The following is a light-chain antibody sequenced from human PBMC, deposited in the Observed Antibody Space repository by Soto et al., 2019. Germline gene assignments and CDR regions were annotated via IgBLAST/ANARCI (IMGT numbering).Light chain of an antibody. J-gene: IGLJ1*01. Sequence: QSVLTQPPSASGSPGQSVTISCTGTSSDVGGYDYVSWYQQHPGKAPKLMIYEVTIRPSGVSDRFSGSKSGNTASLPVSALQAEDEADYYCSSYTGGNPSYVFGTGTKVTVL. V-gene: IGLV2-8*01. CDR3: SSYTGGNPSYV. CDR1: SSDVGGYDY. CDR2: EVT.